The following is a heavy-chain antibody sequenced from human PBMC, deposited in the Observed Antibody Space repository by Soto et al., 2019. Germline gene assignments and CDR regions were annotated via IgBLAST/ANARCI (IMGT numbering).Heavy chain of an antibody. CDR1: GFSLDTWGVG. CDR2: IYWDDDK. Sequence: QITLKESGPTLVRPTQTLTLTCTVSGFSLDTWGVGVGWIRQPPGKAPEWLALIYWDDDKRYSPSLKNRLTITKDTSNTQVVLTVTNMDPVDAVTYSLARALGSWGSYYFDHWGQGTLVTVSS. J-gene: IGHJ4*02. CDR3: ARALGSWGSYYFDH. V-gene: IGHV2-5*02. D-gene: IGHD3-16*01.